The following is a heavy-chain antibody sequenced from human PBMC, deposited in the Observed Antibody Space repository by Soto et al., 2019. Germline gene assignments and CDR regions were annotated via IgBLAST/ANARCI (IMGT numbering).Heavy chain of an antibody. J-gene: IGHJ4*02. V-gene: IGHV4-39*01. CDR3: ARSTPIPY. Sequence: SETLSLTCTVSGGSIGSSSYYWGWIRQPPGKGLEWIGSIYYSGSTYYNPSLKSRVTISVDTSKNQFSLKLSSVTAADTAVYYCARSTPIPYWCQGTLVTVSS. CDR2: IYYSGST. CDR1: GGSIGSSSYY. D-gene: IGHD2-2*01.